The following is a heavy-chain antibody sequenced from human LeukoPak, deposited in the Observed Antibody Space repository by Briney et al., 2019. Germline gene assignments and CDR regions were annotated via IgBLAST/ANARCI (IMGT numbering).Heavy chain of an antibody. CDR2: FDPEDGET. Sequence: ASVKVSCKVSGYTLTELSMHWVRQAPGKGLEWMGGFDPEDGETIYAQKFQGRVTMTEDTSTDTAYMELSSLRSEDTAVYYCAAKGPIVVVPAALWDNYYYGMDVWGQGTTVTVSS. V-gene: IGHV1-24*01. J-gene: IGHJ6*02. D-gene: IGHD2-2*01. CDR3: AAKGPIVVVPAALWDNYYYGMDV. CDR1: GYTLTELS.